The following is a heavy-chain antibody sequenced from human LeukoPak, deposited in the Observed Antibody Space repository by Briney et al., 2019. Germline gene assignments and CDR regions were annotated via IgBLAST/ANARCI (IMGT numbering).Heavy chain of an antibody. CDR1: GGSISSYY. Sequence: SETLSLTCTVSGGSISSYYWSWIRQPAGKGLEWIGRIYTSGSTNYNPSLKSRVTMSVDTSKNQFSLKLSSVTAADTAVYYCAAGEYSSTGYYYYYMDVWGKGTTVTVSS. D-gene: IGHD6-6*01. V-gene: IGHV4-4*07. CDR2: IYTSGST. J-gene: IGHJ6*03. CDR3: AAGEYSSTGYYYYYMDV.